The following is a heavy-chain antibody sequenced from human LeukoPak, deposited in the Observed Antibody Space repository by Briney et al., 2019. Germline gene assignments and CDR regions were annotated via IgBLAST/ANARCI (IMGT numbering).Heavy chain of an antibody. CDR1: GFTFTTFW. Sequence: GGSLRLSCAASGFTFTTFWMSWVRQAPGKGLEWLANIKEDGSEEYYLDAVRGRITVSRDNAKNSLNLQIDSLGVEDTAVYYCARGVRGQLYYFDYWGPGTLVTVSS. J-gene: IGHJ4*02. CDR2: IKEDGSEE. V-gene: IGHV3-7*01. D-gene: IGHD5-18*01. CDR3: ARGVRGQLYYFDY.